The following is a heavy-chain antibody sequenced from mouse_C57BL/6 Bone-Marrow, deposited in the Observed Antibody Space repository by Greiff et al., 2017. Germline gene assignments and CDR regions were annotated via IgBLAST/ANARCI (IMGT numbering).Heavy chain of an antibody. J-gene: IGHJ4*01. D-gene: IGHD1-1*02. CDR2: IYYSGTI. V-gene: IGHV3-5*01. CDR1: GISITTGNYR. CDR3: ARDGGGNPYYYAMDY. Sequence: VQLQQSGPGLVKPSQTVFLTCTVTGISITTGNYRWSWIRQFPGNKLEWIGYIYYSGTITYNPSLTSRTTITRDTPKNQFFLEMNSLTAEDTATYYCARDGGGNPYYYAMDYWGQGTLVTVSS.